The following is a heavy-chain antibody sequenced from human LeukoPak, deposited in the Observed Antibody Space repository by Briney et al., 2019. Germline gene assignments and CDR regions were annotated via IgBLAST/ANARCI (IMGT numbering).Heavy chain of an antibody. J-gene: IGHJ4*02. D-gene: IGHD3-9*01. V-gene: IGHV3-7*03. CDR1: GFTFSSYW. Sequence: GGSLRLSCAASGFTFSSYWMSWVRQAPGKGLEWVANIKQDGSEKYYVDSVKCRFTISRDNAKNSLYLQMNSLRAEDTAVYYCARSRAVEWPTIFYYFDYWGQGTLVTVSS. CDR2: IKQDGSEK. CDR3: ARSRAVEWPTIFYYFDY.